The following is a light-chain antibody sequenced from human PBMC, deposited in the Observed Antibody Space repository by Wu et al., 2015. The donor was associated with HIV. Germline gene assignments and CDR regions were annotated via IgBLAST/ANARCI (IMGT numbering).Light chain of an antibody. CDR3: QQYKTWLRT. Sequence: IVMTQSPATLSVSPGESATLSCRASQSISTNLAWYQHKPGQAPRLLIYSASTRATDIPARFSGSGSGTEFTLTISSLQSEDFAVYYCQQYKTWLRTFG. J-gene: IGKJ1*01. CDR2: SAS. CDR1: QSISTN. V-gene: IGKV3-15*01.